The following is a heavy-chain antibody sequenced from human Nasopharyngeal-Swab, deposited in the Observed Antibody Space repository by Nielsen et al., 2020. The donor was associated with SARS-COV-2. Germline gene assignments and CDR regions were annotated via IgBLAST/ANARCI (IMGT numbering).Heavy chain of an antibody. CDR1: GGSFSGYY. D-gene: IGHD6-6*01. Sequence: SETLSLTCAVYGGSFSGYYWSWIRQPPGKGLGWIGEINHSGSTNYNPSLKSRVTISVDTSKNQFSLKLSSVTAADTAVYYCARVGQLVLRYYYYYGMDVWGQGTTVTVSS. CDR3: ARVGQLVLRYYYYYGMDV. CDR2: INHSGST. J-gene: IGHJ6*02. V-gene: IGHV4-34*01.